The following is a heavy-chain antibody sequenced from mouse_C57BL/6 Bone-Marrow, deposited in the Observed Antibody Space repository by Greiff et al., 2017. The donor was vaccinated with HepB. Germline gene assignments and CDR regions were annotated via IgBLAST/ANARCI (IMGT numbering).Heavy chain of an antibody. CDR2: ISNGGGST. CDR1: GFTFSDYY. J-gene: IGHJ4*01. Sequence: EVNLVESGGGLVQPGGSLKLSCAASGFTFSDYYMYWVRQTPEKRLEWVAYISNGGGSTYYPDTVKGRFTISRDNAKNTLYLQMSRLKSEDTAMYYCARIYDGSYAMDYWGQGTSVTVSS. V-gene: IGHV5-12*01. CDR3: ARIYDGSYAMDY. D-gene: IGHD2-3*01.